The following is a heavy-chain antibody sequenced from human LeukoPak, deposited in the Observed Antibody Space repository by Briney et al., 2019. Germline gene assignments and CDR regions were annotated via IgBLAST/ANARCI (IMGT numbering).Heavy chain of an antibody. V-gene: IGHV3-21*01. Sequence: GGSLRLSCTASGFTFSSYAMSWVRQAPGKGLEWVSSISSSSSYIYYADSVKGRFTISRDNAKNSLYLQMNSLRAEDTAVYYCARDGAPDIVLMVYATHPFDYWGQGTLVTVSS. CDR1: GFTFSSYA. D-gene: IGHD2-8*01. CDR2: ISSSSSYI. J-gene: IGHJ4*02. CDR3: ARDGAPDIVLMVYATHPFDY.